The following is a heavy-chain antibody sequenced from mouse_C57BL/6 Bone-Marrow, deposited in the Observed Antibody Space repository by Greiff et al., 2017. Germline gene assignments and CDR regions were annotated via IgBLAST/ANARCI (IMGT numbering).Heavy chain of an antibody. V-gene: IGHV1-82*01. CDR2: IYPGDGDT. CDR3: PITTVVAPYAMDY. J-gene: IGHJ4*01. Sequence: VQGVESGPELVKPGASVKISCKASGYAFSSSWMNWVKQRPGKGLEWIGRIYPGDGDTNYNGKFKGKATLTADKSSSTAYMQLSSLTSEDSAVYFCPITTVVAPYAMDYWGQGTSVTVSS. D-gene: IGHD1-1*01. CDR1: GYAFSSSW.